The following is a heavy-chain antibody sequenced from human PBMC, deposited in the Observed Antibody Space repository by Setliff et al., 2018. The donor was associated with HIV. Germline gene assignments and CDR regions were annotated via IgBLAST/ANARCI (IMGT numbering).Heavy chain of an antibody. Sequence: PGGSLRLSCTASGFTFSDYYMDWVRQAPGKGLEWVGRTRNKANSYTTEYAASVKGRFTISRDDPKNSVYLQMNSLKIEDTAVYYCARDGRIGVDYWGQGTLVTVSS. CDR1: GFTFSDYY. J-gene: IGHJ4*02. CDR3: ARDGRIGVDY. V-gene: IGHV3-72*01. CDR2: TRNKANSYTT. D-gene: IGHD1-26*01.